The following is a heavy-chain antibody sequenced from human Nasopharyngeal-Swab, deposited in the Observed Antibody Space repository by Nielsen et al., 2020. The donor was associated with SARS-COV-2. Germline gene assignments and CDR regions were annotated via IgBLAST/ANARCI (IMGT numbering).Heavy chain of an antibody. V-gene: IGHV4-30-4*01. Sequence: WIRQPPGKGLEWIGYIYYSGSTYYNPSLKSRVTISVDTSKNQFSLKLSSVTAADTAVYYCARGVRGIVVVKDWFDPWGQGTLVTVSS. CDR3: ARGVRGIVVVKDWFDP. CDR2: IYYSGST. J-gene: IGHJ5*02. D-gene: IGHD3-22*01.